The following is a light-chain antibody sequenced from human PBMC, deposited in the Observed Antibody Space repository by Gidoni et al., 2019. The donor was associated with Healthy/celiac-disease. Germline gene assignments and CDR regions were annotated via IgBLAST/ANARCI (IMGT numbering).Light chain of an antibody. CDR2: DAS. CDR1: QSVSSY. J-gene: IGKJ4*01. CDR3: QQRSNWPLLT. Sequence: EIVFTQSPATLSLSPGERATLSCRASQSVSSYLAWYQQKPGKAPRLLIYDASNRATGIPARFSGSGSGTDFTLTISSLEPEDFAVYYCQQRSNWPLLTFGGGTKVEIK. V-gene: IGKV3-11*01.